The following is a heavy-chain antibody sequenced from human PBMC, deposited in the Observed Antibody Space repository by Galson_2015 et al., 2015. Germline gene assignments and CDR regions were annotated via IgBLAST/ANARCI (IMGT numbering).Heavy chain of an antibody. CDR2: IYWNDDK. CDR1: GFSHSTRGVG. V-gene: IGHV2-5*01. D-gene: IGHD5-12*01. CDR3: AHSKLWWLLDY. Sequence: PALVKPTQTLTLTCTFSGFSHSTRGVGVGWIRQPPGKALEWLALIYWNDDKRYSPSLKSRLTITKDTSKNQVVLTMTNMDPVDTATYYCAHSKLWWLLDYWGQGTLVTVSS. J-gene: IGHJ4*02.